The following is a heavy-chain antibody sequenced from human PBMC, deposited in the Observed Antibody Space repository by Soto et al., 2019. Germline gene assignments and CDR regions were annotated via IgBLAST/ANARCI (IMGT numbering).Heavy chain of an antibody. D-gene: IGHD6-19*01. J-gene: IGHJ6*02. V-gene: IGHV3-23*01. Sequence: GGSLRLSCAASGFTFSSYAMSWVRQAPGKGLEWVSAISGSGGSTYYADSVKGRFTISRDNSKNTLYLQMNSLRAEDTAVYYCAKDIAVAGKNYYYGMDVWGQGTTVTVFS. CDR1: GFTFSSYA. CDR2: ISGSGGST. CDR3: AKDIAVAGKNYYYGMDV.